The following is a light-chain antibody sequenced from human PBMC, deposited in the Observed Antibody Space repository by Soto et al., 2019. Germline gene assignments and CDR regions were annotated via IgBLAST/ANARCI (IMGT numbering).Light chain of an antibody. CDR1: QSVSSN. Sequence: EIVGTPSPATLSVSPGETARLSCMASQSVSSNLAWYQQKRGQAPRLLIYDASNRATGIPARFSGSGSGTDFTLTISSLEPEDFAVYYCQQRSNWPPITFGQGTLLANK. CDR3: QQRSNWPPIT. V-gene: IGKV3-11*01. CDR2: DAS. J-gene: IGKJ5*01.